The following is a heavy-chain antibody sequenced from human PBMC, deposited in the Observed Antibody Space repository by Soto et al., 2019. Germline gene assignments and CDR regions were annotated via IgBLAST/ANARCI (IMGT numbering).Heavy chain of an antibody. V-gene: IGHV3-23*01. Sequence: GGSLRLSCAASGFTFSSYAMSWVRQAPGKGLEWVSAISGSGGSTYYADSVKGRFTISRDNSKNTLYLQMNSLRAEDTAVYYCAKVSRGEQWLVYYYGMDVWGQGTTVTV. J-gene: IGHJ6*02. CDR3: AKVSRGEQWLVYYYGMDV. D-gene: IGHD6-19*01. CDR1: GFTFSSYA. CDR2: ISGSGGST.